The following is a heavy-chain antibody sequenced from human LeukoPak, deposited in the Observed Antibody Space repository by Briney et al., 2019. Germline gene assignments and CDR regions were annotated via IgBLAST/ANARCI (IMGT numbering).Heavy chain of an antibody. D-gene: IGHD1-26*01. J-gene: IGHJ4*02. Sequence: GGTLRLSCAASGFTFSNHGMDWVRQAPGKGLEWVSGISPSGDITYYADSVKGRFTISRDNAKNSLYLQMNSLRAEDTAVYYCAREYSGSFDYWGQGVLVTVSS. CDR2: ISPSGDIT. CDR3: AREYSGSFDY. CDR1: GFTFSNHG. V-gene: IGHV3-48*04.